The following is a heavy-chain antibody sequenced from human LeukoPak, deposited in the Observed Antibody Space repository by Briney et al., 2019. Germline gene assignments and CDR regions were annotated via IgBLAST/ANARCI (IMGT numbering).Heavy chain of an antibody. CDR1: GGSFSGYY. CDR3: ARGQKGYCSGGSCYERLRSGYYFDY. V-gene: IGHV4-34*01. CDR2: INHSGST. J-gene: IGHJ4*02. Sequence: PSETLSLTCAVYGGSFSGYYWSWIRQPPGKGLEWIGEINHSGSTNYNPSLKSRVTISVDTSKNQFSLKLSSVTAADTAVYYCARGQKGYCSGGSCYERLRSGYYFDYWGQGTLVTVSS. D-gene: IGHD2-15*01.